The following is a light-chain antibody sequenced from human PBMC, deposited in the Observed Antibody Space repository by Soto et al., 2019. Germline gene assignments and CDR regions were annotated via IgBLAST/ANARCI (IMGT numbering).Light chain of an antibody. J-gene: IGLJ2*01. V-gene: IGLV1-40*01. CDR2: ANN. CDR1: NSSIGAGYA. Sequence: QSVLTQPPSVSGAPGQRVTISCTGSNSSIGAGYAVHWYQHLPGTAPKLLIYANNIRTSGVPDRLSGSKSGTSASLAITGLQAEDEADYYCQSYDISLTASVFGGGTKLTVL. CDR3: QSYDISLTASV.